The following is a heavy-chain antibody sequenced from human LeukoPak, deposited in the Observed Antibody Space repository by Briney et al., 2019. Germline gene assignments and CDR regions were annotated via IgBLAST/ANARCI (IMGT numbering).Heavy chain of an antibody. CDR3: ASQRVKMGGY. CDR1: GFTFSSYA. J-gene: IGHJ4*02. CDR2: ISGSGGST. Sequence: PGGSLRLSCAASGFTFSSYAMSWVRQAPGKGLEWVSAISGSGGSTYYADSVKGRFTISRDNAKNSLYLQMNSLRAEDTAVYYCASQRVKMGGYWGQGTLVTVSS. D-gene: IGHD1-26*01. V-gene: IGHV3-23*01.